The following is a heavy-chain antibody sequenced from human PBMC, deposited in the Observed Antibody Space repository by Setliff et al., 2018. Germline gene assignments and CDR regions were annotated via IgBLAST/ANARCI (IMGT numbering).Heavy chain of an antibody. CDR3: ARANKKLDYYYYYYMDV. J-gene: IGHJ6*03. Sequence: PSETLSLTCTVYGASFSDYYWGWIRQPPGKGLEWIGEINHSGSTNYNPFLKSRVSISLDTSKNQFSLKLISVTAADTAVYYCARANKKLDYYYYYYMDVWGKGTTVTVSS. CDR1: GASFSDYY. V-gene: IGHV4-34*01. CDR2: INHSGST. D-gene: IGHD1-1*01.